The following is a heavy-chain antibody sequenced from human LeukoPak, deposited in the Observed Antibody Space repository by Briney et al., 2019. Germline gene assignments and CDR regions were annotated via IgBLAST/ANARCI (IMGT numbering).Heavy chain of an antibody. D-gene: IGHD6-13*01. Sequence: ASVRVSCKASGYTFTNYDINWVRQASGRGLEWMGWMNPNSGNTGSAQKFQGGVTMTSNTSISTAYMELSSLRSEDTAVYYCARGLRREQQLLRAFDYWGQGTPVTVSS. CDR2: MNPNSGNT. V-gene: IGHV1-8*01. J-gene: IGHJ4*02. CDR1: GYTFTNYD. CDR3: ARGLRREQQLLRAFDY.